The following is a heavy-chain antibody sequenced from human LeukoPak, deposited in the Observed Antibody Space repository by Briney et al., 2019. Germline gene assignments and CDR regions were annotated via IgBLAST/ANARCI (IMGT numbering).Heavy chain of an antibody. D-gene: IGHD6-6*01. CDR1: GFTFSGYW. J-gene: IGHJ4*02. CDR2: IKQDGSEK. V-gene: IGHV3-7*01. Sequence: GGSLRLSCAASGFTFSGYWMSWVRQAPGKGLEWVASIKQDGSEKYYVASVKGRFTISRDNANNSLYLQMSSLRAEDTALYYCARGLAEYNRYFDYGGQGTLVTVSS. CDR3: ARGLAEYNRYFDY.